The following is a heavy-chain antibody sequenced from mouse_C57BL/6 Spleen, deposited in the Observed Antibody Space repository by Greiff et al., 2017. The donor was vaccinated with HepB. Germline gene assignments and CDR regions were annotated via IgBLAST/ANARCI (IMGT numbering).Heavy chain of an antibody. J-gene: IGHJ3*01. V-gene: IGHV1-42*01. CDR3: ALWDDGFAY. CDR1: GYSFTGYY. Sequence: EVQLQQSGPELVKPGASVKISCKASGYSFTGYYMNWVKQSPEKSLEWIGEINPSTGGTTYNQKFKAKATLTVDKSSSTAYMQLKSLTSEDSAVYYCALWDDGFAYWGQGTLVTVSA. D-gene: IGHD4-1*01. CDR2: INPSTGGT.